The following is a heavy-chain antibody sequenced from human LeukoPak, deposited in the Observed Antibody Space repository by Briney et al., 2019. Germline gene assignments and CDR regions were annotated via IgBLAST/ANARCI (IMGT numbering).Heavy chain of an antibody. CDR2: INHSGST. Sequence: KASETLSLTCAVLAGSFSGYYWSWIRQPPGKGLEWIGEINHSGSTNYNPSLKSRVTISVDTSKNQFSLKLSSVTAADTAVYCCARAGSHQLGVDYWGQGTLVTVSS. CDR1: AGSFSGYY. J-gene: IGHJ4*02. D-gene: IGHD6-13*01. V-gene: IGHV4-34*01. CDR3: ARAGSHQLGVDY.